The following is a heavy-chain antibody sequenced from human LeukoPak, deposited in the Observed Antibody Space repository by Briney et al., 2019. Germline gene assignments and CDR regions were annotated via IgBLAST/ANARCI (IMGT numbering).Heavy chain of an antibody. V-gene: IGHV5-51*01. J-gene: IGHJ4*02. CDR3: ARQPAGAGQYYFDY. CDR2: IYPGDADT. D-gene: IGHD1-14*01. CDR1: GYSFTTYW. Sequence: GESLKISCKGSGYSFTTYWIGWVRQLPGKGLEWMGIIYPGDADTRYSPSFRGQVTISADKSISTASLQWSSLKASDTAMYYCARQPAGAGQYYFDYWGQGTLVTVSS.